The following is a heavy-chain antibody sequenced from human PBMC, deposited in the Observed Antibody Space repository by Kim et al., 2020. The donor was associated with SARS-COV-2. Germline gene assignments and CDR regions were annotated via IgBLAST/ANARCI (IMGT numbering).Heavy chain of an antibody. CDR2: INNDGRNK. CDR1: GFTFSSYS. J-gene: IGHJ6*02. V-gene: IGHV3-74*01. CDR3: ARSRELDV. D-gene: IGHD2-2*01. Sequence: GGSLRRSCAASGFTFSSYSMHWVRQVPGKGLVWVARINNDGRNKIYADSVKGRFTVSRDNAKNTLYLQMNSLRAEDTAVYYCARSRELDVWGQETTVTVSS.